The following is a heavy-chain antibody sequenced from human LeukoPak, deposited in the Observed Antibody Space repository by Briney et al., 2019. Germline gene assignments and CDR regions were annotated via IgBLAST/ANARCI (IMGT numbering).Heavy chain of an antibody. J-gene: IGHJ5*02. V-gene: IGHV4-31*03. Sequence: NPSQTLSLTCTVSGGSISSGGYYWTWIRQHPGKGLEWIGYIYYSGSTYYNPSLKSRVTISVDTSKNQFSLNLSSVTAADTAVYYCARADRFENMVRGDAPSNWFDPWGQGTLVTVSS. D-gene: IGHD3-10*01. CDR2: IYYSGST. CDR3: ARADRFENMVRGDAPSNWFDP. CDR1: GGSISSGGYY.